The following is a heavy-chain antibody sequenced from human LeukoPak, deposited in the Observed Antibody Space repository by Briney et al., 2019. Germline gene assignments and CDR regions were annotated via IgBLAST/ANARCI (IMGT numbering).Heavy chain of an antibody. CDR1: GFTFSDYY. V-gene: IGHV3-11*06. D-gene: IGHD2-15*01. J-gene: IGHJ4*02. CDR2: ISSSSSYT. Sequence: PGGSLRLSCAASGFTFSDYYMIWIRQAPGKGLEWVSYISSSSSYTNYADSVKGRFTLSRDNAKNSLYLQMNSLRAEDTAVYYCARWYCSGGSCYPRFDYWGQGTLVTVSS. CDR3: ARWYCSGGSCYPRFDY.